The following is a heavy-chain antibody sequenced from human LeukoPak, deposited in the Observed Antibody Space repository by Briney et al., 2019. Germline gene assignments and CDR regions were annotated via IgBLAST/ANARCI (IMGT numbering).Heavy chain of an antibody. CDR3: AKTWSQFGFSITTAAAASSRVDH. J-gene: IGHJ4*02. Sequence: QSGGSLRLSCAASGFTFSNCGMHWVRQAPGKGLEWVALISYDGSKKYYADSVKGRFTISRDNSKNTLYLQMNSLRAEDTAVYYCAKTWSQFGFSITTAAAASSRVDHWGQGTLVTVSS. D-gene: IGHD6-13*01. V-gene: IGHV3-30*18. CDR1: GFTFSNCG. CDR2: ISYDGSKK.